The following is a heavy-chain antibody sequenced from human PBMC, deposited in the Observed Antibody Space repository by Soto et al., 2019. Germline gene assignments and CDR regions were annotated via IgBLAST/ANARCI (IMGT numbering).Heavy chain of an antibody. D-gene: IGHD2-8*01. Sequence: QLQLQDSGSGLVKPSQTLSLTCAVSGGSISSGNYAWTWIRQPPGKGLEWIGYIYHSGTTYYNPSLKSRVTMSLDRSRNQFSLNLTSVTAGDTAVYYCTRDGRVGVYDIWGQGTMVTVSS. CDR1: GGSISSGNYA. CDR2: IYHSGTT. V-gene: IGHV4-30-2*01. J-gene: IGHJ3*02. CDR3: TRDGRVGVYDI.